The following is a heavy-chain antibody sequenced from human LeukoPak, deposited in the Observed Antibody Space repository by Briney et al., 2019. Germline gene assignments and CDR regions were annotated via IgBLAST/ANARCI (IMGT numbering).Heavy chain of an antibody. CDR1: GYTFTGSY. V-gene: IGHV1-2*02. J-gene: IGHJ5*02. CDR3: SSTYSIVPP. Sequence: AAVKVSCKASGYTFTGSYMHWLRQAPGQGLDWMGWINPNSGGTNYAQKFQGRVTMTRDTSISTAYMELSRLTSDDTAVYYCSSTYSIVPPWGQGTLVTVSS. CDR2: INPNSGGT. D-gene: IGHD2/OR15-2a*01.